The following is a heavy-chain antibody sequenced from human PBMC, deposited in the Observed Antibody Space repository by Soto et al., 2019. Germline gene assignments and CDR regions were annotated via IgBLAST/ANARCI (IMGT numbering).Heavy chain of an antibody. D-gene: IGHD5-18*01. Sequence: GGSLRLSCAASGFTVSSNYMSWVRQAPGKGLEWVSVIYSGGSTYYADSVKGRFTISRDNSKNTLYLQMNSLRAEDTAVYYCVKDPTSSKRFFVDTAMVTPCWGQGTLVTVSS. V-gene: IGHV3-66*01. CDR2: IYSGGST. CDR1: GFTVSSNY. J-gene: IGHJ4*02. CDR3: VKDPTSSKRFFVDTAMVTPC.